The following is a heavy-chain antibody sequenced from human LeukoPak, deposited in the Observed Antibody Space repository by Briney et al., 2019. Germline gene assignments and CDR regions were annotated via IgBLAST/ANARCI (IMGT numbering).Heavy chain of an antibody. V-gene: IGHV3-21*01. J-gene: IGHJ3*02. D-gene: IGHD3-10*01. CDR1: GFTFSSYS. Sequence: GGSLRLSCAASGFTFSSYSMNWVRQAPGKGLEWVSSISSSSSYIYYADSVKGRFTISRDNAKNSLYLQMNSLRADDTAVYYCAREGASGSGSFAFDIWGQGTMVTVSA. CDR2: ISSSSSYI. CDR3: AREGASGSGSFAFDI.